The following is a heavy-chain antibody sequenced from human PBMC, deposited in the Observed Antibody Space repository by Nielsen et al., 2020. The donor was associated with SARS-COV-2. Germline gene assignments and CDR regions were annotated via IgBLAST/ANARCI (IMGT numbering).Heavy chain of an antibody. Sequence: GGSLRLSCAASGFTFSSYAMSWVRQAPGKGLEWVSAISGSGGSTYYADSVKGRFTISRDNSKNTLYLQMNSLRAEDTAVYYCANSPPYDYVWGSYRYDAFDIWGQGTMVTVSS. V-gene: IGHV3-23*01. CDR1: GFTFSSYA. D-gene: IGHD3-16*02. CDR3: ANSPPYDYVWGSYRYDAFDI. CDR2: ISGSGGST. J-gene: IGHJ3*02.